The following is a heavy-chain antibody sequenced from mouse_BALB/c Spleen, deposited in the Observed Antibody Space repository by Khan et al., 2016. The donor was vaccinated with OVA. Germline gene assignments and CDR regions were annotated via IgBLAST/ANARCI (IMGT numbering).Heavy chain of an antibody. CDR3: ARVYFGYFDY. CDR2: ISSGGSLT. J-gene: IGHJ2*01. V-gene: IGHV5-9-3*01. D-gene: IGHD2-3*01. CDR1: GFTFSSYA. Sequence: EVELVESGGGLVKPGGSLKLSCAASGFTFSSYAMSWVRQTPEKRLEWVATISSGGSLTYYPVSVQGRFTISRDNGKNTLYLLMSSLRSEDTAMYYCARVYFGYFDYWGQGTTLTVSS.